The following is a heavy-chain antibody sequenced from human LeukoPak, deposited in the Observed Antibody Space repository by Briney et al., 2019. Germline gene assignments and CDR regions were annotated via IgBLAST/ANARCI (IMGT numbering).Heavy chain of an antibody. CDR3: ARGGRVVPAT. CDR2: INHSGST. CDR1: GGSFSGYY. Sequence: PSETLSLTCAVYGGSFSGYYWSWIRQPPGKGLEWIGEINHSGSTNYNPSLKSRVTISVDTSKNQFSLKLSSVTAADTAVYYCARGGRVVPATWGQGTLVTVSS. J-gene: IGHJ4*02. V-gene: IGHV4-34*01. D-gene: IGHD2-2*01.